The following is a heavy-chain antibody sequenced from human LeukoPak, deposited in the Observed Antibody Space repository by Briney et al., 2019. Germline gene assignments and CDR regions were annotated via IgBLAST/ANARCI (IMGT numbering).Heavy chain of an antibody. V-gene: IGHV4-31*03. D-gene: IGHD6-6*01. Sequence: SETLSLTCTVSGGSISSGGYYWSWLRQHPGKGLEWIGYIYYSGSTYYNPSLKSRVTISVDTSKNQFSLKLSSVTAADTAVYYCARGGASIAAPGYYYYYMDVWGKGTTVTVSS. CDR2: IYYSGST. CDR1: GGSISSGGYY. CDR3: ARGGASIAAPGYYYYYMDV. J-gene: IGHJ6*03.